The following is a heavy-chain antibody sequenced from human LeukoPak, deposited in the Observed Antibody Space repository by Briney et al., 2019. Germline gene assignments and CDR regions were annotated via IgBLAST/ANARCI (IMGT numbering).Heavy chain of an antibody. D-gene: IGHD3-9*01. J-gene: IGHJ5*02. V-gene: IGHV3-23*01. Sequence: GGYLRLSCAASGFAFNNYALGWVRQPPGKGLEWVSIIGFGDDSAYYADSVKGRFTISRDNSKNTLYLQMNYLRAEDTAVYYCAKDPTSVGGRHDWLLDSWGQGTLVTVSS. CDR3: AKDPTSVGGRHDWLLDS. CDR2: IGFGDDSA. CDR1: GFAFNNYA.